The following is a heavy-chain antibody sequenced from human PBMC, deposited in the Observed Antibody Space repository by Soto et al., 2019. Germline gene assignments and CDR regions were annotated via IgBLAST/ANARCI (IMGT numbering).Heavy chain of an antibody. V-gene: IGHV3-23*01. J-gene: IGHJ4*02. Sequence: GGSPRLSCAASGFTFSNYVMSWVRHAPGNGLEWVSGISASGVRTYYAECVKGRFTISRDNSKNPLYLQTNSLRAQDTALYYRAKVLLDGSGGRRVRQPFHYWGQGTLVTVSS. CDR1: GFTFSNYV. D-gene: IGHD2-15*01. CDR2: ISASGVRT. CDR3: AKVLLDGSGGRRVRQPFHY.